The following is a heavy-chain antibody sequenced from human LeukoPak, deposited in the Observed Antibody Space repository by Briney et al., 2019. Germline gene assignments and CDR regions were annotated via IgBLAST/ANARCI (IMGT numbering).Heavy chain of an antibody. Sequence: GGSLRLSCAASGFTFSSYSMNWVRQAPGKGLEWVSYISSSSSTIYYADSVKGRFTISRDNAKNSLYLQMNSLRAEDTAVYYCASTSGSYYVDAFDIWGQGTMVTVSS. CDR3: ASTSGSYYVDAFDI. J-gene: IGHJ3*02. CDR2: ISSSSSTI. D-gene: IGHD1-26*01. CDR1: GFTFSSYS. V-gene: IGHV3-48*01.